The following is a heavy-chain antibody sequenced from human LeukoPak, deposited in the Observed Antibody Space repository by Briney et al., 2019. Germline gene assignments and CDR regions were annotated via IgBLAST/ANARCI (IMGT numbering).Heavy chain of an antibody. CDR2: IYYRGDI. CDR3: ARGARGLIRWLGY. D-gene: IGHD4-17*01. V-gene: IGHV4-59*01. J-gene: IGHJ4*02. CDR1: DGSIRTYY. Sequence: SETLSLTCSVSDGSIRTYYWSWIRQSPGQGLEWIGNIYYRGDINYNPSLKSRVIISIDTSKNQFSLKVTSLTAADTAVYYCARGARGLIRWLGYWGQGTLVTVSS.